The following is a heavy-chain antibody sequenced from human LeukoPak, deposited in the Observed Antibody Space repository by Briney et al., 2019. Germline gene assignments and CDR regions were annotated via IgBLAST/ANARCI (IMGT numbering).Heavy chain of an antibody. V-gene: IGHV3-33*01. D-gene: IGHD1-26*01. CDR2: IWYDGSNE. CDR3: ARQGIVGAKRGGWFDY. J-gene: IGHJ4*02. CDR1: GFTFSSYG. Sequence: GRSLRLSCAASGFTFSSYGMHWARQAPGKGLEWVAVIWYDGSNENYADSVKGRFTISRDNSKKTMYLQMNSLRAEDTAVYYCARQGIVGAKRGGWFDYWGQGTLVTVSS.